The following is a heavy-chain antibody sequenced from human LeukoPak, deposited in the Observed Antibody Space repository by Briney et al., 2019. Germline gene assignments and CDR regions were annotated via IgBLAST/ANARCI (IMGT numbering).Heavy chain of an antibody. V-gene: IGHV3-73*01. CDR3: TTPKKRANNYGANWFDP. CDR1: GLTFSDSA. CDR2: IRSKAKNYAT. D-gene: IGHD4/OR15-4a*01. Sequence: PGGSLRLSCAASGLTFSDSAMHWVRQASGNGLEWVGRIRSKAKNYATTYAASVKGRFTISRDDSKNTAYLHLNSLKSEDTAVYYCTTPKKRANNYGANWFDPWGQGTLVTVSS. J-gene: IGHJ5*02.